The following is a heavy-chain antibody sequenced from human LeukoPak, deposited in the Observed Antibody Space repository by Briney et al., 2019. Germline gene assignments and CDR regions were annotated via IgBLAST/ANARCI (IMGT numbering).Heavy chain of an antibody. J-gene: IGHJ4*01. V-gene: IGHV3-23*01. CDR2: ISGTGGGST. D-gene: IGHD5/OR15-5a*01. Sequence: GGSLRLSCAASGFTFSSYAMSWVRQGPGKGLEWVSVISGTGGGSTYYADSVKGRLSISRDNSKKTLYLQMNSLRAEDTAVYYCAIQSTGYHYPFDYWGHGTLVTVSS. CDR1: GFTFSSYA. CDR3: AIQSTGYHYPFDY.